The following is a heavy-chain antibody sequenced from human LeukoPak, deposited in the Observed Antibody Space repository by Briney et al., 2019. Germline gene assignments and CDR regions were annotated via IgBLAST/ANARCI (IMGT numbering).Heavy chain of an antibody. CDR1: GGSFSGYY. V-gene: IGHV4-34*01. D-gene: IGHD2-2*01. CDR2: INQSGST. J-gene: IGHJ5*02. Sequence: SETLSLTCAVYGGSFSGYYWSWIRQPPGKGLEWIGEINQSGSTNYNPSLKSRVTISVDTSKNQFSLKLSSVTAADTAVYYCARGPYCSSTSCYLNWFDPWGQGTLVTVSS. CDR3: ARGPYCSSTSCYLNWFDP.